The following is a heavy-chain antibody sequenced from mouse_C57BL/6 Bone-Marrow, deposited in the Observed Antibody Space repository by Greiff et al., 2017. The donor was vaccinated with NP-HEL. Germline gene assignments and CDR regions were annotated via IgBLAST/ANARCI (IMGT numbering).Heavy chain of an antibody. J-gene: IGHJ1*03. V-gene: IGHV1-81*01. CDR3: ARSRSWYFDV. CDR1: GYTFTSYG. CDR2: IYPRSGNT. Sequence: VQLKQSGAELARPGASVKLSCKASGYTFTSYGISWVKQRTGQGLEWIGEIYPRSGNTYYNEKFKGKATLTADKSSSTAYMELRSLTSEDSAVYFCARSRSWYFDVWGTGTTVTVSS.